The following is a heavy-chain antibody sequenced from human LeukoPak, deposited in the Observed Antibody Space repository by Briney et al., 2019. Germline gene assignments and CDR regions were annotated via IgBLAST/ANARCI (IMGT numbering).Heavy chain of an antibody. J-gene: IGHJ5*02. CDR1: GYTFTSSG. Sequence: ASVKVSCKASGYTFTSSGISWVRLAPGQGLEWMGWISTQSGDTKYAQRLQGRVTMTTDTSTSTAYMELRSLRSDDTAVYCCARDWDSIGVAASVWFDTWGQGTLVTLSS. V-gene: IGHV1-18*01. CDR2: ISTQSGDT. D-gene: IGHD6-19*01. CDR3: ARDWDSIGVAASVWFDT.